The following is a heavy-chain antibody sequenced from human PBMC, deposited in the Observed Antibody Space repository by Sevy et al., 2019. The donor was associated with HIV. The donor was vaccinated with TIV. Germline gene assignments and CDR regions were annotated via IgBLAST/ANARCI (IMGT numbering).Heavy chain of an antibody. D-gene: IGHD3-10*01. CDR2: IYHSGST. Sequence: SETLSLTCAVSGYSISSGYYWGWIRQPPGKGLEWIGSIYHSGSTYYNPSLKSRVTISVDTSKNQFSLKLSSVTAADTAVYYYARHGTFGYYYYMDVWGKGTTVTVSS. V-gene: IGHV4-38-2*01. CDR1: GYSISSGYY. CDR3: ARHGTFGYYYYMDV. J-gene: IGHJ6*03.